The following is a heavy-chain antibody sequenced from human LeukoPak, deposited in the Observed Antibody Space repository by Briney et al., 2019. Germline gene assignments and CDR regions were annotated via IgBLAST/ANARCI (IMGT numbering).Heavy chain of an antibody. CDR1: GFTFSSNS. D-gene: IGHD3-9*01. V-gene: IGHV3-21*01. J-gene: IGHJ3*02. CDR3: ARARGGVLRYSDM. Sequence: GGSLRLSWAASGFTFSSNSLIWVRQAPGKGLEWVSSISSSGSYMYYADSVKGRFTISRDNANNSLYLQMNSLRAEDTSVYYCARARGGVLRYSDMWGQGTMVTVSS. CDR2: ISSSGSYM.